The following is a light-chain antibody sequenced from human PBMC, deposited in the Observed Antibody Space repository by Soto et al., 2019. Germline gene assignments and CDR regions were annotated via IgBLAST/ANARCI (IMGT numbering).Light chain of an antibody. J-gene: IGLJ2*01. Sequence: QAVVTQPPSTSGTPGQRVTISCSGSSSNIGSNYVYWYQQLPGTAPELLIYRNNQRPSGVPDRFSGSRFGTSASLAISGLRSEDEADYYCAAWDDSLSGVVFGGGTQLTVL. V-gene: IGLV1-47*01. CDR1: SSNIGSNY. CDR3: AAWDDSLSGVV. CDR2: RNN.